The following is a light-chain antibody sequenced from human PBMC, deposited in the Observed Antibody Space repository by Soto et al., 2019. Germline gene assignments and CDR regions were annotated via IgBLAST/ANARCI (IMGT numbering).Light chain of an antibody. CDR2: EVS. V-gene: IGLV2-8*01. Sequence: QSALTQPPSASGSPGQSVTISCTGTSNDVGGYNYVSWYQQHPGKAPKLMIFEVSKRPSGVPDRFSGSKSGNTASLTVSGLQAEDEADYYCTSYAGSINWVFGGGTKVTVL. CDR1: SNDVGGYNY. J-gene: IGLJ3*02. CDR3: TSYAGSINWV.